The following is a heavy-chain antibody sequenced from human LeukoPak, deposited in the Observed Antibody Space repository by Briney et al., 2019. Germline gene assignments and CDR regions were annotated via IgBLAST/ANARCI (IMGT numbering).Heavy chain of an antibody. V-gene: IGHV1-2*02. Sequence: GASVKVSCKASGYTFTGYYMHWVRQAPGQGLEWMGWINPNSGGTNYAQKFQGRVTMTRDTSISTAYMELSRLRSDDTAVYYCASLLAAVAGTSSFDYWGQGTLVTVSS. CDR2: INPNSGGT. D-gene: IGHD6-19*01. J-gene: IGHJ4*02. CDR1: GYTFTGYY. CDR3: ASLLAAVAGTSSFDY.